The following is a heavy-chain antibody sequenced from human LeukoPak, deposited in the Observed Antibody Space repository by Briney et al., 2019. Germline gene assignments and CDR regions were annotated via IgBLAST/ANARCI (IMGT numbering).Heavy chain of an antibody. CDR3: ATGYCSSTGCYELLLYYFDY. J-gene: IGHJ4*02. V-gene: IGHV1-69*05. D-gene: IGHD2-2*01. CDR2: IIPIFGTA. CDR1: GGTFSSYA. Sequence: ASVKVSCKASGGTFSSYAISWVRQAPGQGLEWMGGIIPIFGTANYAQTFQGRVTITTDESTSTAYMELSSLRSEDTAVYYCATGYCSSTGCYELLLYYFDYWGQGTLVTVSS.